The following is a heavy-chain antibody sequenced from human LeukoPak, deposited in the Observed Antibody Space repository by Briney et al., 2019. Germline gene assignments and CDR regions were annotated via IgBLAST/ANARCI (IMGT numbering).Heavy chain of an antibody. CDR1: GGSIRSYY. CDR2: IHYSGST. CDR3: ARRLGSLRTGFDY. J-gene: IGHJ4*02. Sequence: SETLSLTCTVSGGSIRSYYWSWIRQPPGKGLEWIGSIHYSGSTTYNPSLKSPVTISVDTSKNQFSLKLSSVTAADTAVYYCARRLGSLRTGFDYWGQGTLVTVSS. V-gene: IGHV4-59*08. D-gene: IGHD1-1*01.